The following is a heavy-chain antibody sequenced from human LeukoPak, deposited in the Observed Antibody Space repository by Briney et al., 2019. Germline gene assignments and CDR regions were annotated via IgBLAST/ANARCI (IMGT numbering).Heavy chain of an antibody. J-gene: IGHJ4*02. CDR3: AKDRIVLTVYAFDS. CDR1: GFTFSKYA. V-gene: IGHV3-23*01. D-gene: IGHD2-8*01. Sequence: GGSLRLSCAASGFTFSKYAVKWVRQLPGGGLECVSVISGSGATSSYADSVQGRFTISRANSKNTVYLQMNSLRPEDTAVYYCAKDRIVLTVYAFDSWGQGSLVTVSS. CDR2: ISGSGATS.